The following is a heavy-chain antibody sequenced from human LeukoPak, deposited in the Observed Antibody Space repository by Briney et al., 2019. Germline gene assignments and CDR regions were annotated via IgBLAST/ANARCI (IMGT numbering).Heavy chain of an antibody. D-gene: IGHD5-12*01. CDR1: GGSISSYY. J-gene: IGHJ4*02. CDR3: ARGARPGYYFDY. V-gene: IGHV4-59*01. Sequence: SGPTLVKPSETLSLTCTVSGGSISSYYWSWIRQPPGKGLEWIGYIYYSGSTNYNPSLKSRVTISVDTSKNQFSLKLSSVTAADTAVYYCARGARPGYYFDYWGQGTLVTVSS. CDR2: IYYSGST.